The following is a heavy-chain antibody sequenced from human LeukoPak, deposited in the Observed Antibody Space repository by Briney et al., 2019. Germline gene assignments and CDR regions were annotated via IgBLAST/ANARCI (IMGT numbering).Heavy chain of an antibody. CDR1: GFTFSSYT. V-gene: IGHV3-30*04. Sequence: GGSLRLSCAASGFTFSSYTMNWVRQAPGKGLEWVAVISDDGRHNYYADSVKGRFTISRDNSKSTLYLQMNSLRDDDSAAYFCARVYLERLTAGYFDHWGQGTQVTVSP. CDR3: ARVYLERLTAGYFDH. J-gene: IGHJ4*02. CDR2: ISDDGRHN. D-gene: IGHD2-8*01.